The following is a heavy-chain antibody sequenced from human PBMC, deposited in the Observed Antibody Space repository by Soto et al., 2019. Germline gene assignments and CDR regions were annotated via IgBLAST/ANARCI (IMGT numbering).Heavy chain of an antibody. J-gene: IGHJ5*02. CDR3: ARDLRDIVATSWFDP. V-gene: IGHV4-39*07. CDR2: IYNSGST. Sequence: SETLSLTCTVSGGSISSSSYYWGWIRQPPGKGLEWIGSIYNSGSTYYNPSLKSRVTISVDTSKNQFSLKLSSVTAADTAVYYCARDLRDIVATSWFDPWGQGTLVTVSS. D-gene: IGHD5-12*01. CDR1: GGSISSSSYY.